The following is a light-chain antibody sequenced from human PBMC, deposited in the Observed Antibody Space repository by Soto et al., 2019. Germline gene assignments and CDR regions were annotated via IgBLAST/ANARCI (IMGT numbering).Light chain of an antibody. CDR2: EVT. J-gene: IGLJ2*01. V-gene: IGLV2-14*01. CDR3: SSYTSTNTVL. CDR1: STDVGGYNY. Sequence: SALTQPASVSGSPGQSITISCTGTSTDVGGYNYVSWYQQHPGKAPKLMIYEVTNRPSGVSYRFSASKSGNTASLTISGLQAEDEADYYCSSYTSTNTVLFGGGTQLTVL.